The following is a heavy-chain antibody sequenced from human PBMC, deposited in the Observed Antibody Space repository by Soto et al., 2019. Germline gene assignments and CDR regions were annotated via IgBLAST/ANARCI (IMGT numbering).Heavy chain of an antibody. J-gene: IGHJ4*02. CDR2: ISGSGGST. CDR3: AKGTHIVVVIAIHI. D-gene: IGHD2-21*01. V-gene: IGHV3-23*01. Sequence: GGSLRLSCAASGFTFSSYAMSWVRQAPGEGLEWVSAISGSGGSTYYADSVKGRFTISRDNSKNTLYLQMNSLRAEDTAVYYCAKGTHIVVVIAIHIWGQGTLVTVSS. CDR1: GFTFSSYA.